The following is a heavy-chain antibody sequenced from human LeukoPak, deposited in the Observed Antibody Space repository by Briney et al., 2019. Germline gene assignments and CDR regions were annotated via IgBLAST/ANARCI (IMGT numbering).Heavy chain of an antibody. V-gene: IGHV4-59*08. CDR3: ARWDDTDWAFGS. D-gene: IGHD3-9*01. Sequence: SETLSLTCIVSGASITTYSWNWIRQFPGKGLEWIGFRAHSGVTSYSSSLKSRVTISIDTSKNHLSLKLTSVTAADTAVYYCARWDDTDWAFGSWGPGTLVTVSS. CDR1: GASITTYS. CDR2: RAHSGVT. J-gene: IGHJ4*02.